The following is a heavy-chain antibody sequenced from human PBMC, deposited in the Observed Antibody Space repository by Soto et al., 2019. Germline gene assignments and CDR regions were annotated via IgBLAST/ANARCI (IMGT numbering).Heavy chain of an antibody. D-gene: IGHD2-2*01. CDR3: TRDLFRVVVPAAMPKLVDY. V-gene: IGHV3-49*04. CDR2: IRSKAYGGTT. Sequence: GGSLSLSCTASGFTFGDYAMSWVRQAPGKGLEWVGFIRSKAYGGTTEYAASVKGRFTISRDDSKSIAYLQMNSLKTEDTAVYYCTRDLFRVVVPAAMPKLVDYWGQGTLVTVSS. J-gene: IGHJ4*02. CDR1: GFTFGDYA.